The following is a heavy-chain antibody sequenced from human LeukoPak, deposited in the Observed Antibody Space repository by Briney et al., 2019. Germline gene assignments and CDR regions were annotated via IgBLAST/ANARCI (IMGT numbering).Heavy chain of an antibody. J-gene: IGHJ4*02. Sequence: PSETLSLTCTVSGGSISSYYWSWIRQPPGKGLEWIGEINHSGSTNYNPSLKSRVTISVDTSKNQFSLKLSSVTAADTAVYYCARDSSGYYYAARKTLDYWGQGTLVTVSS. CDR3: ARDSSGYYYAARKTLDY. D-gene: IGHD3-22*01. CDR2: INHSGST. V-gene: IGHV4-34*01. CDR1: GGSISSYY.